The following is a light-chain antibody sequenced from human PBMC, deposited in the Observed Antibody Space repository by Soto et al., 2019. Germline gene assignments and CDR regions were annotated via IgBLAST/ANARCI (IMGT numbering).Light chain of an antibody. Sequence: EIVLTQSPATLSLSPGERATLSCRASQSVSSYLAWYQQKPGQAPRLLIYDVSNRAAGIPATFSGSGSGTDFTLTISSLEPEDFAVYYCQQRSNWPLTLGGGTKVDIK. CDR1: QSVSSY. CDR3: QQRSNWPLT. V-gene: IGKV3-11*01. J-gene: IGKJ4*01. CDR2: DVS.